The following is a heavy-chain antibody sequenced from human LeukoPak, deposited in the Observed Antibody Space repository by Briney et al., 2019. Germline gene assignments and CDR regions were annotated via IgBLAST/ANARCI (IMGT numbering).Heavy chain of an antibody. V-gene: IGHV1-2*06. J-gene: IGHJ5*02. CDR2: INPNSGGT. CDR3: ARESGYSGYDGWFDP. Sequence: ASVKVSCKASGYTFTGYYMHWVRQAPGQGLEWMGRINPNSGGTNYAQKFQGRVTMRRDTSISTAYMELSRLRSDDTAVYYCARESGYSGYDGWFDPWGQGTLVTVSS. CDR1: GYTFTGYY. D-gene: IGHD5-12*01.